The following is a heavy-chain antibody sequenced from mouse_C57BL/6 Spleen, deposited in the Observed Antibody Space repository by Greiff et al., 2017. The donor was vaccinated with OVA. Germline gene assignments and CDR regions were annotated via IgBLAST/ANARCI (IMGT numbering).Heavy chain of an antibody. J-gene: IGHJ2*01. CDR3: ARALGDYYGSFDY. D-gene: IGHD1-1*01. CDR2: ISDGGSYT. CDR1: GFTFSSYA. V-gene: IGHV5-4*03. Sequence: DVMLVESGGGLVKPGGSLKLSCAASGFTFSSYAMSWVRQTPEKRLEWVATISDGGSYTYYPDNVKGRFTISRDNAKNNLYLQMSHLKSEDTAMYYCARALGDYYGSFDYWAKAPLSQSPQ.